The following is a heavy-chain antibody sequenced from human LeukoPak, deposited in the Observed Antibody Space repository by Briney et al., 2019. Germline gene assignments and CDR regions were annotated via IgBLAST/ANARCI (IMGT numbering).Heavy chain of an antibody. D-gene: IGHD3-16*01. J-gene: IGHJ3*02. CDR1: GGPLSGHY. CDR2: INNSGGT. V-gene: IGHV4-34*01. Sequence: TSETLSLTCAVYGGPLSGHYWSWIRQPPGEGLEWIGEINNSGGTNYNPSFKSRVTIPVDTSKNQISLKLTAVTAADTAVYYCARWGAFEIWGQGTMVTVSS. CDR3: ARWGAFEI.